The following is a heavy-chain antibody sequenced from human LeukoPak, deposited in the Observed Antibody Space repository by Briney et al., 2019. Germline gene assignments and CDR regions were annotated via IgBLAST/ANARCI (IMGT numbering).Heavy chain of an antibody. J-gene: IGHJ4*02. CDR2: IIPIFGTA. V-gene: IGHV1-69*05. D-gene: IGHD3-22*01. CDR3: AGTYYYDSSGYPLDY. Sequence: SVKVSCKASGGTFSSYAISWVRQAPGQGLEWMGRIIPIFGTANYAQKFQGRVTITTDESTSTAYMELSSLRSEDTAAYYCAGTYYYDSSGYPLDYWGQGTLVTVSS. CDR1: GGTFSSYA.